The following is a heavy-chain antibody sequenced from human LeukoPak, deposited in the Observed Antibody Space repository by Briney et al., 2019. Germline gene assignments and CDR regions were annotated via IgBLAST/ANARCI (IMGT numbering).Heavy chain of an antibody. J-gene: IGHJ6*03. V-gene: IGHV3-30*02. D-gene: IGHD3-16*02. CDR1: GFTFSSYG. CDR2: IRYDGSNK. Sequence: PGGSLRLSCAASGFTFSSYGMHWVRQAPGKGLEWVAFIRYDGSNKYYADSVKGRFTISRDNSKNTLYLQMNSLRAEDTAVYYCAKDYRWYYYYMDVWGKGTTVTISS. CDR3: AKDYRWYYYYMDV.